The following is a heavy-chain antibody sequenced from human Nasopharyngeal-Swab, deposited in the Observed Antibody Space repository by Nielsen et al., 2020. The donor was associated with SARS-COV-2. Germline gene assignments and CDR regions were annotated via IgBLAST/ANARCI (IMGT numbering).Heavy chain of an antibody. CDR1: GYTFTSYD. CDR2: MNPNSGNT. V-gene: IGHV1-8*01. CDR3: ARGFIVATIFHYYYYMDV. Sequence: ASVKVSCRASGYTFTSYDINWVRQATGQGLEWMGWMNPNSGNTGYAQKFQGRVTMTRNTSISTAYMELSSLRSEDTAVYYCARGFIVATIFHYYYYMDVWGQGAQVIVSS. D-gene: IGHD5-12*01. J-gene: IGHJ6*03.